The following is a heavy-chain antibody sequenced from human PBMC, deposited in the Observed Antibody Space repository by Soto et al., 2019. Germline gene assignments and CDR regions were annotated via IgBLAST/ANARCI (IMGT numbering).Heavy chain of an antibody. D-gene: IGHD6-13*01. Sequence: GLSQRLSYTASGFTFVDYYMRWIRQAPGKGLEWVSYISSSGSTIYYADSVKGRFTISRDNAKNSLYLQMNSLRAEDTDVYYCATSPSAGTVFDYWGQGTLVTVSS. CDR1: GFTFVDYY. CDR2: ISSSGSTI. CDR3: ATSPSAGTVFDY. J-gene: IGHJ4*02. V-gene: IGHV3-11*01.